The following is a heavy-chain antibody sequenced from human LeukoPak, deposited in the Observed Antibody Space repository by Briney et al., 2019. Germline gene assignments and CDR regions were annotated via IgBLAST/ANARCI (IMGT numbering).Heavy chain of an antibody. D-gene: IGHD4-23*01. Sequence: QAGGSLRLSCAASGFTFSTYATSWVRQAPGKGLECVSALSGNGNTIYYADSVKGRFTISRDNSKNTLSLQMNSLRAEDTAVYYCAKALYGGHDYWGQGTLVTVSS. CDR1: GFTFSTYA. J-gene: IGHJ4*02. CDR3: AKALYGGHDY. V-gene: IGHV3-23*01. CDR2: LSGNGNTI.